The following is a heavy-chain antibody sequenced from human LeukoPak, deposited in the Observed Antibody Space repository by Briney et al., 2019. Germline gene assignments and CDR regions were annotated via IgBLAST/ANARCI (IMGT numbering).Heavy chain of an antibody. D-gene: IGHD3-22*01. Sequence: ASVKVSCKAFGYTFTSNYMHWVRQAPGQGPEWMGVISPSGGSATYAQKFQGRVTLTRDMSTSTDYLELSSLRSEDTAVYYCARDTAKREYYYDSSGYQPPDYWGQGTLVTVSS. V-gene: IGHV1-46*01. CDR2: ISPSGGSA. J-gene: IGHJ4*02. CDR1: GYTFTSNY. CDR3: ARDTAKREYYYDSSGYQPPDY.